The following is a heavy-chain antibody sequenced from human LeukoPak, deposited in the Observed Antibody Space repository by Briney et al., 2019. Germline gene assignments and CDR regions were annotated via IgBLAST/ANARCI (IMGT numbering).Heavy chain of an antibody. V-gene: IGHV3-21*01. J-gene: IGHJ3*02. Sequence: PGGSLRLSCAASGFTFSSYSMNWVRQAPGKGLEWVSSISSSSSYIYYADSVKGRFTISRDNAKNSLYLQMNSLRAEDTAVYYCARAMLNWNDARYAFDIWGQGTMVTVSS. CDR2: ISSSSSYI. CDR3: ARAMLNWNDARYAFDI. CDR1: GFTFSSYS. D-gene: IGHD1-1*01.